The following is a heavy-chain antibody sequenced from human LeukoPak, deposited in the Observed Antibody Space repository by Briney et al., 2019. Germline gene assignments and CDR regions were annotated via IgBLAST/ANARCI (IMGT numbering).Heavy chain of an antibody. V-gene: IGHV4-39*07. CDR1: GGSISSGGYY. D-gene: IGHD6-19*01. CDR2: INHSGST. Sequence: SETLSLTCTVSGGSISSGGYYWSWIRQPPGKGLEWIGEINHSGSTNYNPSLKSRVTISVDTSKNQFSLKLSSVTAADTAVYYCAREAEYSSGRQGYWGQGTLVTVSS. J-gene: IGHJ4*02. CDR3: AREAEYSSGRQGY.